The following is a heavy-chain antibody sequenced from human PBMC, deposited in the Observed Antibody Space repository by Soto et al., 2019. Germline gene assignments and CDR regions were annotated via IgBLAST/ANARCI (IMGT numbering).Heavy chain of an antibody. D-gene: IGHD1-1*01. Sequence: EVQLVESGGGLVKPGGSLRLSCAASGFTFNIAWMSWVRQAPGKGLEWVGRIKSKIEGETTDYTAPVKGRFAISRDDSKNTLYLQMNSLQTEATAMYYCTSDRNGGLDYCGQGTLVIVSS. CDR1: GFTFNIAW. CDR3: TSDRNGGLDY. J-gene: IGHJ4*02. CDR2: IKSKIEGETT. V-gene: IGHV3-15*01.